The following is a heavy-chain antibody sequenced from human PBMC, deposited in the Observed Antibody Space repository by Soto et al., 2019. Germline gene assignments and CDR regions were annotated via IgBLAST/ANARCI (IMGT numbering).Heavy chain of an antibody. CDR2: ISAYNGNT. CDR1: GYTFTSYG. J-gene: IGHJ6*02. V-gene: IGHV1-18*04. D-gene: IGHD3-3*01. Sequence: ASVKVSCKASGYTFTSYGSSWVRQAPGQGLEWMGWISAYNGNTNYAQKLQGRVTMTTDTSTSTAYVGLRSLRSDDTAVYYCARVRWATIFGVVIIGYYGMDVWGQETTVTVS. CDR3: ARVRWATIFGVVIIGYYGMDV.